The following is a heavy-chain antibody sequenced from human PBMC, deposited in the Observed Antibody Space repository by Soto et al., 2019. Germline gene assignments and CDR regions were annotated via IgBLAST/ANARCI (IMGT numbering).Heavy chain of an antibody. CDR1: GYTFINYG. J-gene: IGHJ5*02. CDR2: LNTYNGNT. CDR3: ARDPVGPAWFDP. D-gene: IGHD1-26*01. V-gene: IGHV1-18*01. Sequence: QVKLVQSGAEVRKPGASVKVSCKASGYTFINYGISWVRQAPGQGLEWMGWLNTYNGNTNYAQKLQGGVTMTTDTSTSTAYMELRSLRSDDTAVYYCARDPVGPAWFDPWGQGTLVTVSS.